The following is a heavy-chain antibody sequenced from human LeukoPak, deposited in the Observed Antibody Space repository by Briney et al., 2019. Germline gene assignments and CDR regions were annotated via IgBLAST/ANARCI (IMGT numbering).Heavy chain of an antibody. CDR3: ARGEITSGGVIVVFDS. V-gene: IGHV1-2*02. CDR2: INPNSGGT. CDR1: GYTFIGYY. J-gene: IGHJ4*02. D-gene: IGHD3-16*02. Sequence: ASVKVSCKASGYTFIGYYMHWVRQAPGQGLEWMGWINPNSGGTNYAQKFHGRVTMTRDTSISTAYMELSRLRSDDTAVYYCARGEITSGGVIVVFDSWGQGTLVTVSS.